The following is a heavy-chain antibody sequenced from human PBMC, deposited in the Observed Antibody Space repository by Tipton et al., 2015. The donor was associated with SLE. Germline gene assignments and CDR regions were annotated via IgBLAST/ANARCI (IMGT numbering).Heavy chain of an antibody. J-gene: IGHJ2*01. CDR1: GGSISSYY. CDR3: ARRRIAETDRYFDL. Sequence: TLSLTCTVSGGSISSYYWSWIRQPPGKGLECIGYIYTTGSTNYNPSLRGRVTMSVDTSKNQFSLKLNSVTAADTAVYYCARRRIAETDRYFDLWGRGTLVTVSS. V-gene: IGHV4-4*09. D-gene: IGHD6-13*01. CDR2: IYTTGST.